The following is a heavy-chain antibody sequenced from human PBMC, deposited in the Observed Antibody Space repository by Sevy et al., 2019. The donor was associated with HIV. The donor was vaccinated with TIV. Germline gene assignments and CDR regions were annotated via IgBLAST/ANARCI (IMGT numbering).Heavy chain of an antibody. V-gene: IGHV3-64D*06. CDR3: VKDSDSTYSSPNDAFDI. CDR1: GFTFSSYA. Sequence: GGSLRLSCSASGFTFSSYAMHWVRQAPGKGLEYVSAISSNGGSTYYADSVKGIFTISRDNSKNTLYLQMSSLRAEDTAGYYCVKDSDSTYSSPNDAFDIWGQGTMVTVSS. J-gene: IGHJ3*02. CDR2: ISSNGGST. D-gene: IGHD6-13*01.